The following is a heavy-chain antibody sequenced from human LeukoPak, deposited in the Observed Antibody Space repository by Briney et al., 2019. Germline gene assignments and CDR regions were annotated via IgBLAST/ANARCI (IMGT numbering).Heavy chain of an antibody. Sequence: PSETLSLTCAVYGGSFSGYYWSWIRQPPGKGLEWIGEINHSGSTNYNPSLKSRVTISVDTSKNQFSLKLSSVTAADTAVYYCASSGYSSSWYPVQRGKYFDYWGQGTLVTVSS. V-gene: IGHV4-34*01. CDR1: GGSFSGYY. CDR2: INHSGST. CDR3: ASSGYSSSWYPVQRGKYFDY. J-gene: IGHJ4*02. D-gene: IGHD6-13*01.